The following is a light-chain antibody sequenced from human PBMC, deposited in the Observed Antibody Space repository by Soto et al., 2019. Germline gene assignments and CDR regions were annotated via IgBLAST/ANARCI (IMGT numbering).Light chain of an antibody. Sequence: DIQMTQSPSSVSASVGDRVTITCRASQGINSWLAWYQQKPGKAPKLLIYAASSLQRGVPSRFSGSPSGTDFSLTINSRQPEDFATYYCQHTNSFPYTFGQGTKLEIK. J-gene: IGKJ2*01. CDR2: AAS. V-gene: IGKV1-12*01. CDR3: QHTNSFPYT. CDR1: QGINSW.